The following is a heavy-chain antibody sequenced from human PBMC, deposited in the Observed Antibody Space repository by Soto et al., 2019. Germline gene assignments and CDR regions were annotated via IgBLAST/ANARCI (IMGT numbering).Heavy chain of an antibody. Sequence: QVQLVESGGGVAQPGRSLRLSCTASGFSFSQTAIHWVRQTPDKGLEWVAIIWYDGSEQYYADSVKGRFTISRDNSKNTVYLQMNSLRVDDTSVYYCAKDWGTTGDCLLKGFLDVWGRGTQVTVSS. J-gene: IGHJ2*01. D-gene: IGHD7-27*01. CDR2: IWYDGSEQ. V-gene: IGHV3-33*06. CDR1: GFSFSQTA. CDR3: AKDWGTTGDCLLKGFLDV.